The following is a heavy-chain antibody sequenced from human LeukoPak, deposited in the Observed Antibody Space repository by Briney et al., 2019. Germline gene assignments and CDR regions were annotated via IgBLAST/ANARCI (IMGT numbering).Heavy chain of an antibody. D-gene: IGHD3-10*01. CDR1: GFTVSGNY. CDR2: LYSGGST. CDR3: ARGLDTMVRGVILDY. Sequence: GGSLRLSCAASGFTVSGNYMSWVRQAPGKGLEWVSVLYSGGSTYYADSVKGRFTISRDNSKNTLYLQINSLRAEDTAVYYCARGLDTMVRGVILDYWGREPWSPSPQ. J-gene: IGHJ4*02. V-gene: IGHV3-66*02.